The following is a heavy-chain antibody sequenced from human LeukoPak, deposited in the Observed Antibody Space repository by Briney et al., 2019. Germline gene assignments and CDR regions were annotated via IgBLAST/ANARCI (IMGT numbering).Heavy chain of an antibody. CDR2: INPNSGGT. D-gene: IGHD3-10*01. J-gene: IGHJ3*02. CDR1: GYTFSTYG. CDR3: AREGSGRSTDDAFDI. Sequence: ASVKVSCKASGYTFSTYGISWVRQAPGQGLEWMGWINPNSGGTNYAQKFQGRVTMTRDTSISTAYMELSRLRSDDTAVYYCAREGSGRSTDDAFDIWGQGTMVTVSS. V-gene: IGHV1-2*02.